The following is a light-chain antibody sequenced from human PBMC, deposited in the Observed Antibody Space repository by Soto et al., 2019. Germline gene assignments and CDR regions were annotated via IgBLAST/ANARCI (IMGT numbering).Light chain of an antibody. Sequence: EIVLTQSPGTLSLSPGERATLSCRASQSVSSSYLAWYQQKPGQAPRLLIYGASSRATGIPDRFSGSGSGTDFTLTISRLEPKDFAVYYCQQYGSSPSXTFGQGTRLEI. CDR3: QQYGSSPSXT. V-gene: IGKV3-20*01. CDR2: GAS. J-gene: IGKJ5*01. CDR1: QSVSSSY.